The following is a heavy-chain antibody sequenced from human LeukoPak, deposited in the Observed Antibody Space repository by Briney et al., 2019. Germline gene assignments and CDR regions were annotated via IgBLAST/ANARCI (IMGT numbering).Heavy chain of an antibody. CDR1: GFIFREAW. Sequence: GGSLRLSCAGSGFIFREAWMSWVRQAPGKGLEWVSVIYSGGSTYYADSVKGRFTISRDNSKNTLYLQMNSLRAEDTAVYYCASGSGSYRTPYYYMDVWGTGTTVTVSS. CDR3: ASGSGSYRTPYYYMDV. V-gene: IGHV3-53*01. D-gene: IGHD3-10*01. J-gene: IGHJ6*03. CDR2: IYSGGST.